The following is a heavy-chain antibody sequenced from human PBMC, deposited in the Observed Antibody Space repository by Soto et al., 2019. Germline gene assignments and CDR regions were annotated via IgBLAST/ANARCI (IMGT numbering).Heavy chain of an antibody. Sequence: QVQLVQSGAEVNKPGSSVKVSCKASGGTFSSYAISWVRQAPGQGLEWMGGIIPIFGTANYAQKFQGRVTITADESTRTAYMELSSLRSEDTAVYYCARIGAVAGTGWFAPWSQGPLVTVSS. CDR1: GGTFSSYA. CDR2: IIPIFGTA. J-gene: IGHJ5*02. CDR3: ARIGAVAGTGWFAP. D-gene: IGHD6-19*01. V-gene: IGHV1-69*01.